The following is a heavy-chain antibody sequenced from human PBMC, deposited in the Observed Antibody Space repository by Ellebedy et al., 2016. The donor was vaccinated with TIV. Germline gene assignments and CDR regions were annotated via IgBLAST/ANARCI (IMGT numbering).Heavy chain of an antibody. Sequence: PGGSLRLSCAASGFTFTGYYMGWFRQAPGKGPEWVSYISYSGDVIYYADSVKGRITTSRDNAGNSLFLQMNSLSAEDTAVYYCARLGVITAAGVGDYWGQGTLVIVSS. CDR2: ISYSGDVI. CDR1: GFTFTGYY. D-gene: IGHD6-13*01. CDR3: ARLGVITAAGVGDY. V-gene: IGHV3-11*01. J-gene: IGHJ4*02.